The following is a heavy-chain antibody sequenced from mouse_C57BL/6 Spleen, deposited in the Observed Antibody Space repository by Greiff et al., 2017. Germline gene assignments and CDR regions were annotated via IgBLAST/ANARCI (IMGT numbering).Heavy chain of an antibody. CDR2: IPPSGSAT. Sequence: QVKLQQPGAELVKPGASVKVSCKASGYTFTSYWMHWVKQRPGQGLEWIGRIPPSGSATNYTQTFKGKATLTVDKSSSTAYMQLSSLTSEDSAVYYCASGFRMDYWGQGTSVTVSA. CDR3: ASGFRMDY. CDR1: GYTFTSYW. J-gene: IGHJ4*01. V-gene: IGHV1-74*01.